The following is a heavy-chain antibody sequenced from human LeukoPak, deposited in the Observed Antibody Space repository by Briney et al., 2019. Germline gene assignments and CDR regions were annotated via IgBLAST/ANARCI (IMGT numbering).Heavy chain of an antibody. CDR3: ARETTTGTWAQREYYFDY. Sequence: ASVKVSCKASGYTFTSYGISWVRQAPGQGLEWMGWFSAYNGNTNYAQKLQGRVTMTTDTSTSTAYMELRSLRSDDTAVYYCARETTTGTWAQREYYFDYWGQGTLVTVSS. CDR2: FSAYNGNT. J-gene: IGHJ4*02. V-gene: IGHV1-18*01. D-gene: IGHD1-1*01. CDR1: GYTFTSYG.